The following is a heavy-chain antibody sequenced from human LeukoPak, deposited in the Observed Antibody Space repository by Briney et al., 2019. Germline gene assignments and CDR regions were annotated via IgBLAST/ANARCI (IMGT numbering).Heavy chain of an antibody. D-gene: IGHD3-22*01. Sequence: PSQTLSLTCAVYAGSFNDYYWSWIRQPPGKGLEWIGEINHSGSTNYNPSLKSRVTISVDTSKNQFSLKLSSVTAADTAVYYCARRKWKGFTMIVVVIFDYWGQGTLVTVSS. CDR1: AGSFNDYY. J-gene: IGHJ4*02. V-gene: IGHV4-34*01. CDR3: ARRKWKGFTMIVVVIFDY. CDR2: INHSGST.